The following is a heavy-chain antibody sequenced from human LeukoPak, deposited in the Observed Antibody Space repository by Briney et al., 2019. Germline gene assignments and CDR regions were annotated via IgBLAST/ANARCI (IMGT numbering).Heavy chain of an antibody. V-gene: IGHV3-23*01. CDR3: AKDSSGHSYYFDY. D-gene: IGHD3-22*01. Sequence: GGSLRLSCAASGFTFSSYAMSWVRQAPGKGLEWVSAISGSGGSTCYADSVKGRFTISRDNSKNTLYLQMNSLRAEDTAVYYCAKDSSGHSYYFDYWGQGTLVTVSS. CDR1: GFTFSSYA. CDR2: ISGSGGST. J-gene: IGHJ4*02.